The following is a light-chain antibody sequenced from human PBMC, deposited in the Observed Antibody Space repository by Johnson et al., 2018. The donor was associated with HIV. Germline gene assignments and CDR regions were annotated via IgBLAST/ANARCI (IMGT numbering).Light chain of an antibody. Sequence: QSVLTQPPSVSAAPGQKVTISCSGSSSNIGTNYVSWYQQLPGTAPKLLMFENNQRPSGIPDRFSGSKSGTSATLGITGLQPGDEADYYCGTWDTSLSAYVFGTGTKVTVL. CDR1: SSNIGTNY. CDR3: GTWDTSLSAYV. J-gene: IGLJ1*01. V-gene: IGLV1-51*02. CDR2: ENN.